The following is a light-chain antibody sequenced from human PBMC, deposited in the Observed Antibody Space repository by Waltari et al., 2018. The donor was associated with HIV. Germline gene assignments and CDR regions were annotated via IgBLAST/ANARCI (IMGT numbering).Light chain of an antibody. Sequence: SRDLTQPPSVSVSPGQTARITCSGDALSKQYSYWYQQKDGQAPVRVIFKETERPSGMPERFSASSSGTTVTLTITSVEAEDEAEYFCQTSDTTASHELFGGGTKLTVL. V-gene: IGLV3-25*03. J-gene: IGLJ2*01. CDR3: QTSDTTASHEL. CDR2: KET. CDR1: ALSKQY.